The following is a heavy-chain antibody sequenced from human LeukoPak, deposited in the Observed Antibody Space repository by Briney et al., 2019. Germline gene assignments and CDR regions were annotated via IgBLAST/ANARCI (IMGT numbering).Heavy chain of an antibody. Sequence: SETLSLTCNVSGGSIGIYYWSWIRQPPGKGLEWIGYIYYSGSTNYNPSLKSRVTISVDTSKNQFSLKLSSVTAADTAVYYCARHSPDYGSGTYFDYWGQGTLVTVSS. CDR2: IYYSGST. CDR1: GGSIGIYY. J-gene: IGHJ4*02. V-gene: IGHV4-59*08. CDR3: ARHSPDYGSGTYFDY. D-gene: IGHD3-10*01.